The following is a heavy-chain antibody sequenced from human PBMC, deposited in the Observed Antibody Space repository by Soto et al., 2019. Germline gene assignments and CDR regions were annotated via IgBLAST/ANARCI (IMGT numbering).Heavy chain of an antibody. J-gene: IGHJ6*02. CDR2: INPNSGGT. CDR1: GYTFTGYY. CDR3: ARDCHPLFWGSTSSDGMDV. D-gene: IGHD2-2*01. Sequence: ASVKVSCKASGYTFTGYYMHWVRQAPGQGLEWMGWINPNSGGTNYAQKFQGRVTMTRDTSISTAYMELSRLRSDDTAVYYCARDCHPLFWGSTSSDGMDVWGQGNTVTVSS. V-gene: IGHV1-2*02.